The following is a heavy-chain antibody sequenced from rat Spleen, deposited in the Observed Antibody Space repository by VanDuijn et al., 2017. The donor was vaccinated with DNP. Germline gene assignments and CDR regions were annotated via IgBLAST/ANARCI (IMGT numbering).Heavy chain of an antibody. CDR1: GFSLTTNG. CDR3: TRIGSYNSGYFFDY. Sequence: QVQLKESGPGLVQPSQTLSLTCTVSGFSLTTNGVSWVRQPPGRGLEWIAAISSGGNTYYNSALKSRLSISRDTSKSQVFLKMSSLQTEDTAIYFCTRIGSYNSGYFFDYWGQGVMVTVSS. V-gene: IGHV2S8*01. CDR2: ISSGGNT. D-gene: IGHD4-3*01. J-gene: IGHJ2*01.